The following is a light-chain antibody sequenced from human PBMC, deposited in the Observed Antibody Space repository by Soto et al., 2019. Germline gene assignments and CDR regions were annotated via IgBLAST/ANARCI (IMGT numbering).Light chain of an antibody. CDR2: DVS. J-gene: IGLJ2*01. V-gene: IGLV2-14*03. CDR3: SSYTSITTVV. Sequence: QSVLTQPASVSGSPGQSITISCTGTSSDVGAYNYVSWYQQHPGKAPKLMLYDVSYRPSGVSNRFTGSKSGYTASLTISGLRSEDEADYYCSSYTSITTVVFGGGTQLTVL. CDR1: SSDVGAYNY.